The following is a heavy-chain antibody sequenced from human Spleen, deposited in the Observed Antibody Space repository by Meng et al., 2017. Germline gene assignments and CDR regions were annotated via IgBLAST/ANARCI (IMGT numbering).Heavy chain of an antibody. Sequence: GESLKISCAASGFTFSSYSMHWVRQAPGKGLEWVAVISYDGSNEYYADSVKSRFTISRDNSKNTLYLQANNLRAEDTAVYYCARAPWGTHCSGGSCSIPGAYWGQGTLVTVSS. CDR1: GFTFSSYS. J-gene: IGHJ4*02. V-gene: IGHV3-30*04. CDR3: ARAPWGTHCSGGSCSIPGAY. CDR2: ISYDGSNE. D-gene: IGHD2-15*01.